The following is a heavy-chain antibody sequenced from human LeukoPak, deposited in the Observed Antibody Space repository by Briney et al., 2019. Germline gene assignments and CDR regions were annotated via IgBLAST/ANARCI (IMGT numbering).Heavy chain of an antibody. CDR1: GFTFSSYS. CDR3: AREWVAARPWFDP. Sequence: GRSLRLSCAASGFTFSSYSMNWVRQAPGKGLEWVSSISSSSSYIYYADSVKGRFTISRDNAKNSLYLQMNSLRAEDTAVYYCAREWVAARPWFDPWGQGTLVTVSS. D-gene: IGHD6-6*01. J-gene: IGHJ5*02. V-gene: IGHV3-21*01. CDR2: ISSSSSYI.